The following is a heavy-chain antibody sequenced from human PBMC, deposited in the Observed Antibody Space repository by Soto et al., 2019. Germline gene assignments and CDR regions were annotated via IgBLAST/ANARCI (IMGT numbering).Heavy chain of an antibody. CDR2: IYYSGST. CDR3: ARAGTNMVQFDY. D-gene: IGHD3-10*01. J-gene: IGHJ4*02. Sequence: SETLSLTCTVSGGSINSHCWSWIRQSPGKGLEWIGHIYYSGSTSYGPSLKSRVSISVDTSKNQFSLEVPSVTAADTAVYYCARAGTNMVQFDYWGQGTLVTVSS. V-gene: IGHV4-59*11. CDR1: GGSINSHC.